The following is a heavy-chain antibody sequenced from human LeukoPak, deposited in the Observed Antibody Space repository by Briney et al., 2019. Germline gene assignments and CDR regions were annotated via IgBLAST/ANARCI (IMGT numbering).Heavy chain of an antibody. D-gene: IGHD2-2*01. CDR3: ARGSRRYCSSTSCSFDY. J-gene: IGHJ4*02. CDR1: GFTFSTYW. Sequence: PGGALRLSCAASGFTFSTYWMDWVRQAPGKGLEWVANIKEDGSEKYYEDSVKGRFTISRDNSKNTLYLQMNSLRAEDTAVYYCARGSRRYCSSTSCSFDYWGQGTLVTVSS. V-gene: IGHV3-7*01. CDR2: IKEDGSEK.